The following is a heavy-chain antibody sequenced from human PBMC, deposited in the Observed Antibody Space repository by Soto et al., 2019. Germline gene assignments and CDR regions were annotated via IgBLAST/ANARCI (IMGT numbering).Heavy chain of an antibody. D-gene: IGHD6-13*01. CDR3: ARGPRERAAAGTRGFDP. Sequence: SVKVSCKASGGTFSSYAIGWVRQAPGQGLEWMGGIIPIFGTANYAQKFQGRVTITADESTSTAYMELSSLRSEDTAVYYCARGPRERAAAGTRGFDPWGQGTLVTVS. CDR2: IIPIFGTA. J-gene: IGHJ5*02. CDR1: GGTFSSYA. V-gene: IGHV1-69*13.